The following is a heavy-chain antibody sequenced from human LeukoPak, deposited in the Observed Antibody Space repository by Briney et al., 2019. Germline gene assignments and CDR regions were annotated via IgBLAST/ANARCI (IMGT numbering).Heavy chain of an antibody. CDR3: ASRPIVVVTAIY. CDR2: IYYSGST. J-gene: IGHJ4*02. V-gene: IGHV4-39*07. CDR1: GGSISSSSYY. Sequence: SETLSLTCTVSGGSISSSSYYWGWIRQPPGKGLEWIGSIYYSGSTYYNPSLKSRVTISVDTSKNQFSLKLSSVTAADTAVYYCASRPIVVVTAIYWGQGTLVTVSS. D-gene: IGHD2-21*02.